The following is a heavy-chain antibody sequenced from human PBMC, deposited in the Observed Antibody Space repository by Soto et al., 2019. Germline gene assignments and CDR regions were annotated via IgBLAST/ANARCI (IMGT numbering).Heavy chain of an antibody. CDR3: APHGCFSS. V-gene: IGHV3-23*01. CDR2: FASGGDAT. D-gene: IGHD2-21*01. J-gene: IGHJ5*02. Sequence: EVQVSESGGGLVQPGGSLRLSCAATGFTLRTNGMSWVRQAPGKGLEWVASFASGGDATWYTDSLKGRFTISSDKSKNTVYLQKTGVRGEDTALYYCAPHGCFSSSGQGTLVTVSS. CDR1: GFTLRTNG.